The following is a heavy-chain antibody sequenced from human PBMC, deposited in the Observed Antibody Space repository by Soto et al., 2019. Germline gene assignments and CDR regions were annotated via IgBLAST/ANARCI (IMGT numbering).Heavy chain of an antibody. CDR1: GFTFNTYA. J-gene: IGHJ3*01. CDR3: AKGFIVVVTAIRPDDNFDF. CDR2: ISGSGGAT. Sequence: EVQLLESGGGLAQPGGSLRLSCVASGFTFNTYAMNWVRQAPGKGLEWVAFISGSGGATYYADSVKGRFTVSRYTSKNTLFLQMNSLSAEKTAVYYCAKGFIVVVTAIRPDDNFDFWGQGTMVTVSS. D-gene: IGHD2-21*02. V-gene: IGHV3-23*01.